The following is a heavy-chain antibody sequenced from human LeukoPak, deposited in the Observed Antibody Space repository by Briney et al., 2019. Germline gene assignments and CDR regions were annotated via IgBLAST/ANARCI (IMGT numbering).Heavy chain of an antibody. CDR3: VKEYHSRGFGAYFDY. D-gene: IGHD3-3*01. CDR2: ISSDGSIK. CDR1: GFTFSSYS. V-gene: IGHV3-30*18. Sequence: GESLRLSCAASGFTFSSYSMNWVRQAPGKGLEWVAVISSDGSIKVYADSVKGRFTLSRDNSINTVDLQMNSLRAEDTAVYYCVKEYHSRGFGAYFDYWGQGTLVTVSS. J-gene: IGHJ4*02.